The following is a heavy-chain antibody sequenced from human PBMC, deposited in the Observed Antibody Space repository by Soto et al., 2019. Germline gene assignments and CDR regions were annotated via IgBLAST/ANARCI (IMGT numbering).Heavy chain of an antibody. CDR3: ARVGIAAADYWYFDL. CDR2: IGTAGDT. CDR1: GFTFSSYD. V-gene: IGHV3-13*04. Sequence: EVQLVESGGGLVQPGGSLRLSCAASGFTFSSYDMHWVRQATGKGLEWVSAIGTAGDTYYPGSVKGRFTISRENAKNSLYLQMNSLRAGDTAVYYCARVGIAAADYWYFDLWGRGTLVTVSS. D-gene: IGHD6-13*01. J-gene: IGHJ2*01.